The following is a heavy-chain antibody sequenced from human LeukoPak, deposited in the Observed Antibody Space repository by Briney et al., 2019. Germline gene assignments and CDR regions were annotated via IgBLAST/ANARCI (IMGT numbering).Heavy chain of an antibody. CDR2: IKHSGST. V-gene: IGHV4-34*01. CDR3: ARKEYSSSWFSS. J-gene: IGHJ5*01. CDR1: GGSFSGYY. Sequence: TSETLPLTCAVYGGSFSGYYWSWIRHPPGMGLEWIGEIKHSGSTNYNPSLKSRVTISVDTSKNQFPLKLSSVTAADTAVYYCARKEYSSSWFSSWGPGTLVTVSS. D-gene: IGHD6-13*01.